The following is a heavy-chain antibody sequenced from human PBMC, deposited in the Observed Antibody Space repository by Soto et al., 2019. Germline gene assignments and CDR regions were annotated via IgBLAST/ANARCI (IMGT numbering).Heavy chain of an antibody. Sequence: QVQLVQSGTEVKRPGASVKVSCKASGYTFSNYGISCVRQAPGQGLEWMGWISAYNGNTLYAQKFQGRVTMTTDTSTDTAYMELRSLRSDDTAVYYCARDWSPFGVGITYAFDIWGQGTMVTVSS. J-gene: IGHJ3*02. V-gene: IGHV1-18*01. CDR3: ARDWSPFGVGITYAFDI. CDR2: ISAYNGNT. CDR1: GYTFSNYG. D-gene: IGHD3-16*01.